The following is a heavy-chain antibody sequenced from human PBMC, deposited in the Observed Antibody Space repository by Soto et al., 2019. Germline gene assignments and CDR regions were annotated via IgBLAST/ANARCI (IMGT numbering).Heavy chain of an antibody. CDR2: IYYSGST. Sequence: PSETLSLTCTVSGGSISSYYWSWIRQPPGKGLEWIGYIYYSGSTNYNPSLKSRVTISVETSKNQFSLKLSSVTAADTAVYYCARRYGASFDYWGQGTLVTVSS. CDR3: ARRYGASFDY. V-gene: IGHV4-59*01. J-gene: IGHJ4*02. D-gene: IGHD4-17*01. CDR1: GGSISSYY.